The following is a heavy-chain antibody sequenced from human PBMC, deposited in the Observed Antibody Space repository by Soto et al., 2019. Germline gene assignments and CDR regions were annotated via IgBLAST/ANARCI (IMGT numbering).Heavy chain of an antibody. Sequence: QVQLVQSGAEVKKPGASVKVSCKASGYTFTSYDINWVRQATGQGLEWMGWMNPNSGNTGYAQKFQGRVTMTRNTSISTAYMELSSLRSEDTAVYYCVRARSHYGSALFDYWGQGTLVTVSS. J-gene: IGHJ4*02. D-gene: IGHD3-10*01. CDR3: VRARSHYGSALFDY. CDR2: MNPNSGNT. CDR1: GYTFTSYD. V-gene: IGHV1-8*01.